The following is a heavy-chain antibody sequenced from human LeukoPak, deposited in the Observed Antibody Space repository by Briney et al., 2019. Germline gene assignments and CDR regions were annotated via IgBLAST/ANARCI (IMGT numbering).Heavy chain of an antibody. J-gene: IGHJ4*02. CDR2: IISIFGTA. V-gene: IGHV1-69*13. CDR1: GGTFISYA. Sequence: SVKVSCKASGGTFISYAISWVRQAPGQGLEWMGGIISIFGTANYAQKFQGRVTITADESTSTAYMELSSLRSEDTAVYYCASNGWIGGSYSSTPIYWGQGTLVTVSS. D-gene: IGHD1-26*01. CDR3: ASNGWIGGSYSSTPIY.